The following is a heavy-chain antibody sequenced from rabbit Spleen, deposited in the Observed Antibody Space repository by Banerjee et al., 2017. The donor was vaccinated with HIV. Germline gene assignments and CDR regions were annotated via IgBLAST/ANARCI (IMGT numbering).Heavy chain of an antibody. CDR2: IDPVFGST. V-gene: IGHV1S7*01. Sequence: QLKESAGGLVQPGGSLKLSCKASGFTLSSYYMNWVRQAPGKGLEWIGYIDPVFGSTVYASWVNGRFTISSHNAQNTLYLQLNSLTAADTATYFCVREAGYAGYGDGNLWGPGTLVTVS. J-gene: IGHJ4*01. CDR3: VREAGYAGYGDGNL. D-gene: IGHD7-1*01. CDR1: GFTLSSYY.